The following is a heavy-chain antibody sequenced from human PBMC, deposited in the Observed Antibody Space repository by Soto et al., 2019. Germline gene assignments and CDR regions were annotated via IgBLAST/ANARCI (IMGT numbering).Heavy chain of an antibody. CDR3: AKLVGPNGVGDFDY. J-gene: IGHJ4*02. CDR2: ISYDGSNK. Sequence: GGSLRLSCAASGFTFSSYGMHWVRQAPGKGLEWVAVISYDGSNKYYADSVKGRFTISRDNSKNTLYLQMNSLRAEDTAVYYCAKLVGPNGVGDFDYWGQGTLVTVSS. V-gene: IGHV3-30*18. CDR1: GFTFSSYG. D-gene: IGHD2-2*01.